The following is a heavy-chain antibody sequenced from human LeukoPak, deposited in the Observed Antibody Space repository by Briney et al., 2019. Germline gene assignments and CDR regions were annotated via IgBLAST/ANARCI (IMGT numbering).Heavy chain of an antibody. J-gene: IGHJ5*02. D-gene: IGHD3-16*01. V-gene: IGHV1-2*02. Sequence: ASVTVSFKASVYTFTCYYMHWVRQAPGQGLEWMGWINPNSGGTNYAQKFQGRVTMTRDTSISTAYMELSRLRSDDTAVYYCARGKKGDRNWFDPWGQGTLVTVSS. CDR3: ARGKKGDRNWFDP. CDR1: VYTFTCYY. CDR2: INPNSGGT.